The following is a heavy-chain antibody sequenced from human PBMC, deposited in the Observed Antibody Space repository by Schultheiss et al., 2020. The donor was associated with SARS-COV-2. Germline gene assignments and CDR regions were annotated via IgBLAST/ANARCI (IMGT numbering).Heavy chain of an antibody. J-gene: IGHJ5*02. Sequence: GESLKISCAASGFSFSDHYMTWIRQAPGKGLEWLSFISGSGGTIYYADSLKGRFTISRDNAKNSVYLQMNSLRAEDTAVYYCARGRDTAMDEINWFDPWGQGTLVTVSS. CDR1: GFSFSDHY. CDR3: ARGRDTAMDEINWFDP. CDR2: ISGSGGTI. V-gene: IGHV3-11*01. D-gene: IGHD5-18*01.